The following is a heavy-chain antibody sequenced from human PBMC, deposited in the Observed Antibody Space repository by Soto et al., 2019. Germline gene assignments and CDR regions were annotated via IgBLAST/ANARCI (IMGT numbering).Heavy chain of an antibody. J-gene: IGHJ4*02. Sequence: SETLSRTCTVSGGSSGSFYWRWLRQSPGWTLECICFIYASRSTTYNPSLESRITISVDIPNNEFSLELTSVTAAHTAVYYCERSHSYDGRVWEYYVDVWGPGTLVTVSS. V-gene: IGHV4-59*01. CDR1: GGSSGSFY. CDR2: IYASRST. CDR3: ERSHSYDGRVWEYYVDV. D-gene: IGHD3-22*01.